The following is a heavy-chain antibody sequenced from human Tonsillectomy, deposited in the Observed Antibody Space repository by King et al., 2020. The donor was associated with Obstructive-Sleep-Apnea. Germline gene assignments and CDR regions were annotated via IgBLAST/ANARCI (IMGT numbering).Heavy chain of an antibody. V-gene: IGHV3-7*03. Sequence: VQLVESGGGLVQPGGSLRLSCVVSGSTSRTYWMSWVRQVPGKGLEWVANIKQDGREINYVDSVKGRFTISRDNAKNSLYLQMNSLRADDTAVYYCAIVEGYAAPTLHWGQRSPVTASS. CDR1: GSTSRTYW. D-gene: IGHD2-15*01. CDR3: AIVEGYAAPTLH. CDR2: IKQDGREI. J-gene: IGHJ4*02.